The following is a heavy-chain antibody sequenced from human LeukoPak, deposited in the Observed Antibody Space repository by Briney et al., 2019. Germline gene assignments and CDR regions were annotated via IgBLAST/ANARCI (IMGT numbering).Heavy chain of an antibody. J-gene: IGHJ4*02. CDR2: IIPIFGTA. CDR1: GYNFTNYG. Sequence: SVKVSCKASGYNFTNYGLSWVRQAPGQGLEWMGGIIPIFGTANYAQKFQGRVTITADKSTSTAYMELSSLRSEDTAVYYCARAPGYDYAPWYFDYWGQGTLVTVSS. V-gene: IGHV1-69*06. D-gene: IGHD3-16*01. CDR3: ARAPGYDYAPWYFDY.